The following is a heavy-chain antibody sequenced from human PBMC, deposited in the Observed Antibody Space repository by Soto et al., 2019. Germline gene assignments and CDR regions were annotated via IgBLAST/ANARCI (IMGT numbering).Heavy chain of an antibody. CDR3: AREGKWDIVVVPAATYFDY. Sequence: GASVKVSCKASGGTFSSYTISWVRQAPGQGLEWMGRIIPILGIANYAQKFQGRVTITADKSTSTAYMELSSLRSEDTAVYYCAREGKWDIVVVPAATYFDYWGQGTLVTVSS. D-gene: IGHD2-2*01. V-gene: IGHV1-69*04. CDR2: IIPILGIA. CDR1: GGTFSSYT. J-gene: IGHJ4*02.